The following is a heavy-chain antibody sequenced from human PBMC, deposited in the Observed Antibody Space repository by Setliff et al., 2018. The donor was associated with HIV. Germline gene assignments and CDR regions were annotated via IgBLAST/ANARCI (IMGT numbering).Heavy chain of an antibody. Sequence: SXTLSXXXTVSGXXISSGSYFWTWIRQPXGXXXEWIGRXYTSGXTNYNPSLKSRXXXSVDTSKNQFSLKLTSVTASDTAVYYCARAAAGNTGPFDLWXQGSPVTVPQ. J-gene: IGHJ4*02. CDR3: ARAAAGNTGPFDL. CDR2: XYTSGXT. V-gene: IGHV4-61*02. CDR1: GXXISSGSYF. D-gene: IGHD4-17*01.